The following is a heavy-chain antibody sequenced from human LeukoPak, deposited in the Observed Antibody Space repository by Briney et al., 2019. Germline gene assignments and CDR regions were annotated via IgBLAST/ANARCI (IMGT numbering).Heavy chain of an antibody. D-gene: IGHD4-23*01. CDR3: ARDDYGGNSGL. V-gene: IGHV4-34*01. CDR1: GGSFSGYY. J-gene: IGHJ4*02. CDR2: INHSGST. Sequence: SETLSLTCAVYGGSFSGYYWSWIRQPPGKGLEWIGEINHSGSTNYNPSLKSRVTIPVDTSKNQFSLKLSSVTAADTAVYYCARDDYGGNSGLWGQGTLVTVSS.